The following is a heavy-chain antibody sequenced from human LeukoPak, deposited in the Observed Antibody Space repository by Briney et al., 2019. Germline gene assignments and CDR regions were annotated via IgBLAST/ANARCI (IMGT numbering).Heavy chain of an antibody. J-gene: IGHJ5*01. CDR1: GGSISSYY. Sequence: PSGTLSLTCTVSGGSISSYYWSWIRQPPGKGLEWIGRIYSSGSTNYNPSLKSRVSMSVDTSQNQFSLRVTSVTAADTAVYFCVRDLGRFDSWGQGALVLVSS. CDR2: IYSSGST. CDR3: VRDLGRFDS. V-gene: IGHV4-4*07.